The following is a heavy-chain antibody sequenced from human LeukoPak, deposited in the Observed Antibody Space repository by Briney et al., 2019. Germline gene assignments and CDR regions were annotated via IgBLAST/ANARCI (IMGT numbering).Heavy chain of an antibody. CDR1: GYTFTGYY. D-gene: IGHD6-13*01. CDR3: AREDSGQSIAAAGIHQFESCYYYMDV. CDR2: INPNSGGT. J-gene: IGHJ6*03. V-gene: IGHV1-2*02. Sequence: ASVKVSCKASGYTFTGYYMHWLRQAPGPGLEWMGWINPNSGGTNYAQKFQGRVTMTMDTSISTDYMELSRLRSDDTAVYYCAREDSGQSIAAAGIHQFESCYYYMDVWGKGTTVTVSS.